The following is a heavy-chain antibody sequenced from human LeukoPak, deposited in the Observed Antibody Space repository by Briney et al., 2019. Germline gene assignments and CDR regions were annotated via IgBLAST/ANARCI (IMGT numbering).Heavy chain of an antibody. V-gene: IGHV1-69*05. CDR2: TIPIFGTA. CDR1: GGTFSSYA. Sequence: SVKVSCKASGGTFSSYAISWVRQASGQGLEWMGGTIPIFGTANYAQKFQGRVTITTDESTSTAYMELSSLRSEDTAVYYCARGPYGSGSYYIDYFDYWGQGTLVTVSS. D-gene: IGHD3-10*01. CDR3: ARGPYGSGSYYIDYFDY. J-gene: IGHJ4*02.